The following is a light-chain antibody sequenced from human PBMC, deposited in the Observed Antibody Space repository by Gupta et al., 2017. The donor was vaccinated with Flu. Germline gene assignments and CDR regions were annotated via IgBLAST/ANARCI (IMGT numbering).Light chain of an antibody. Sequence: DIQMTQSPSTLSASVGGRVTITCRASQSISSWLAWYQLKPGKAPNLLIYMSSSLHSGVPSRFSGSGSGTEFTLTITSLQPEDFAIYYCQQYSTYPITFGQGTRV. V-gene: IGKV1-5*03. CDR3: QQYSTYPIT. J-gene: IGKJ5*01. CDR1: QSISSW. CDR2: MSS.